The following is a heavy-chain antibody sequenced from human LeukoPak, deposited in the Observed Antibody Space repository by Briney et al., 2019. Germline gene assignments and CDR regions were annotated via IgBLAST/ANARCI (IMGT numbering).Heavy chain of an antibody. D-gene: IGHD2-2*01. J-gene: IGHJ4*02. Sequence: SVKVSCKASGGTFSSYAISWVRQAPGQGLEWMGGIIPIFGTANYAQKFQGRVTITADESTSTAYMELSSLRSEDTAVYYCARVRCSSTSCYPLDYWGQGTLVTVSS. CDR1: GGTFSSYA. V-gene: IGHV1-69*01. CDR3: ARVRCSSTSCYPLDY. CDR2: IIPIFGTA.